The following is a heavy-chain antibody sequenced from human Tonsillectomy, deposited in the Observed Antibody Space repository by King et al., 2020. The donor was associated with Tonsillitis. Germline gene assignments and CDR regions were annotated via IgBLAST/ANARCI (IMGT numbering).Heavy chain of an antibody. J-gene: IGHJ6*03. D-gene: IGHD1-1*01. CDR1: GCSINCHW. CDR2: IIHSGST. CDR3: TRNGDYNMDV. V-gene: IGHV4-4*02. Sequence: MQLQESGPGLVKPSGTLSLSCAVSGCSINCHWWSWVRQPPGKGLEWIGEIIHSGSTNYNPSLKSRVTISLDRSKNQFSLPLSSVTAADTAVYYCTRNGDYNMDVWGKGTTVTVSS.